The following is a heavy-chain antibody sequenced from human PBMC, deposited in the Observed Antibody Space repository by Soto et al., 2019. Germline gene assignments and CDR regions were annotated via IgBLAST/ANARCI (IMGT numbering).Heavy chain of an antibody. CDR2: IKHDGSVQ. V-gene: IGHV3-7*03. D-gene: IGHD4-4*01. Sequence: QLVESGGGLVQPGGSLRLSCEASGFTFSGYWMSWVRQAPGKGLEWVADIKHDGSVQYYVDCVKGRLTISRDNAKKQLYLQMNGLRAEDTALYYCARAPYSNAWYRFDLWGQGTLVTVSS. CDR1: GFTFSGYW. CDR3: ARAPYSNAWYRFDL. J-gene: IGHJ4*02.